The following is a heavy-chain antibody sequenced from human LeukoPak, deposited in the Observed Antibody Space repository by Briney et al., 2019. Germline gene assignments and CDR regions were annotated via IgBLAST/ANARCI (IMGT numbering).Heavy chain of an antibody. D-gene: IGHD6-13*01. CDR1: GYSFTIYY. J-gene: IGHJ4*02. CDR2: INPSGGST. V-gene: IGHV1-46*01. Sequence: ASVKVSCKASGYSFTIYYMHWVRQAPGQGLEWMGTINPSGGSTNYAQKFQGRVTMTTDTSTSTAYMELRSLRSDDTAVYYCASSHRSSSSGDYWGQGTLVTVSS. CDR3: ASSHRSSSSGDY.